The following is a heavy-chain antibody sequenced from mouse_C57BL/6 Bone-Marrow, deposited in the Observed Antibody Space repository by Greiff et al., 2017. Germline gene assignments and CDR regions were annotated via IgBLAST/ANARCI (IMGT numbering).Heavy chain of an antibody. CDR3: ARWDYYGSSSTDCYFDV. CDR2: IDPSDSYT. Sequence: VQLQQPGAELVRPGTSVKLSCKASGYTFTSYWMHWVKQRPGQGLEWIGVIDPSDSYTNYNQKFKGKATLTVDTSSSTAYMQLSSLTSEDSAVYYCARWDYYGSSSTDCYFDVWGTGTTVTVSS. CDR1: GYTFTSYW. V-gene: IGHV1-59*01. D-gene: IGHD1-1*01. J-gene: IGHJ1*03.